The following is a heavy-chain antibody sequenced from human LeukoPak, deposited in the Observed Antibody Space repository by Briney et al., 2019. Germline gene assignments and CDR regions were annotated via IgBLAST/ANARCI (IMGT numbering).Heavy chain of an antibody. J-gene: IGHJ4*02. CDR3: ARGLCSSTGCYQGPFDF. Sequence: PGGSLRLSCAASGFVFSSAWMTWVRQAPGKGLEWVGHIKNKTYGGTTDYAAPVKGRFIISRDDSKNTLYLQMNRLRTDDTAVYYCARGLCSSTGCYQGPFDFWGQGMGHRLL. V-gene: IGHV3-15*01. CDR1: GFVFSSAW. D-gene: IGHD2-2*01. CDR2: IKNKTYGGTT.